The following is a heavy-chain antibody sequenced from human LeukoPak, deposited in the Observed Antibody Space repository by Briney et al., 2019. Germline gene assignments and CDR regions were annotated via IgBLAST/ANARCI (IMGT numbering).Heavy chain of an antibody. CDR2: IYPGDSDT. D-gene: IGHD6-19*01. V-gene: IGHV5-51*01. CDR3: ARSADSSGWYYFDY. J-gene: IGHJ4*02. Sequence: GEPRKFSGKGSGYRFTSYLIGWVRQMPGKGLGGLGSIYPGDSDTRYRPSFQGQVTISADKSISTAYLQWSSLKASDTAMYYCARSADSSGWYYFDYWGQGTLVTVSS. CDR1: GYRFTSYL.